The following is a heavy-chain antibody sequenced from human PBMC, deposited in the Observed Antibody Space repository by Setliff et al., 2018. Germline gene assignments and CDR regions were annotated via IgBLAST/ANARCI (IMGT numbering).Heavy chain of an antibody. J-gene: IGHJ2*01. CDR3: ARNPDFLQYSFDL. D-gene: IGHD5-12*01. V-gene: IGHV4-34*01. Sequence: SETLSLTCAASGGSFSYYYWTWIRQSPGKGLEWIGEINHTGTTKYNPSLKSRVTISVDTSKNQFSLKLSSMTAADTALYYCARNPDFLQYSFDLWGRGTLVTVSS. CDR1: GGSFSYYY. CDR2: INHTGTT.